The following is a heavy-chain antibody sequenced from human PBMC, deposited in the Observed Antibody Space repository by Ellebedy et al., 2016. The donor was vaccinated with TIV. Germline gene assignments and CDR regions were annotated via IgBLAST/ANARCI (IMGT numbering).Heavy chain of an antibody. CDR1: KFTVGYNY. CDR3: AREFHDYFFDY. CDR2: IYTDDST. D-gene: IGHD2-21*02. Sequence: GESLKISCAASKFTVGYNYMNWVRQAPGKGLEWVSLIYTDDSTYYADSVKGRFTISRDNSKNTLYLQMYSLRAEDTAVYYCAREFHDYFFDYWGQGTLVTVSS. V-gene: IGHV3-66*01. J-gene: IGHJ4*02.